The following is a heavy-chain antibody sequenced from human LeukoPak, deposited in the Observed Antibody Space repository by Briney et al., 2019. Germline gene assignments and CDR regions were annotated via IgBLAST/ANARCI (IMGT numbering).Heavy chain of an antibody. V-gene: IGHV1-24*01. CDR3: ATLNVRGAVDTAINSDY. D-gene: IGHD5-18*01. Sequence: SVKVSCKVSGYTLTELSMHWVRQAPGKRLEWMGGFDPEDGETIYAQKFQGRVTMTEDTSTDTAYMELSSPRSEDTAVYYCATLNVRGAVDTAINSDYWGQGTLVTVSS. CDR2: FDPEDGET. J-gene: IGHJ4*02. CDR1: GYTLTELS.